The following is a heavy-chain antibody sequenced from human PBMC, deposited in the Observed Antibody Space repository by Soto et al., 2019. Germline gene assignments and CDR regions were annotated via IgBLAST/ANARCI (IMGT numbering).Heavy chain of an antibody. Sequence: PSETLSLTCSVAGGSTSRCYWSWIRQPPGKGLEWIGYIYHSGSTDYNPSLKSRFTMSIDKTKNHFSLNLRSVTTADTAVYYCARHGRDDSPGLYSWLDPWGQGILVTVSS. CDR3: ARHGRDDSPGLYSWLDP. CDR1: GGSTSRCY. CDR2: IYHSGST. J-gene: IGHJ5*02. D-gene: IGHD3-22*01. V-gene: IGHV4-59*01.